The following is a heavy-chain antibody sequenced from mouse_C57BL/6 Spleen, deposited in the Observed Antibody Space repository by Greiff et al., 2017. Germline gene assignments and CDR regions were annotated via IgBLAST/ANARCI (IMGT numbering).Heavy chain of an antibody. CDR3: VRQWDYDWYFDV. J-gene: IGHJ1*03. D-gene: IGHD2-4*01. CDR2: IRSKSNNYAT. CDR1: GFSFNTYA. V-gene: IGHV10-1*01. Sequence: EVKLMESGGGLVQPKGSLKLSCAASGFSFNTYAMNWVRQAPGKGLEWVARIRSKSNNYATYYADSVKDRFTISRDDSESMLYLQMNNLKTEDTAMYYCVRQWDYDWYFDVWGTGTTVTVSS.